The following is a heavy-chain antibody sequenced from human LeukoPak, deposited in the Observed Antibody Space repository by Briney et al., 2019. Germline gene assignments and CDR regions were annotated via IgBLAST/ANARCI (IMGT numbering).Heavy chain of an antibody. Sequence: PSETLSLTCTVSGGSISSGDYYWSWIRQPPGKGLEWIAYMYYSGSTYYNPSLKGRVTMSADTSKNQLSLKLSSVTAADTAVYYCARPYYYDSRIDPWGQGILVTVSS. CDR1: GGSISSGDYY. V-gene: IGHV4-30-4*01. D-gene: IGHD3-22*01. CDR2: MYYSGST. J-gene: IGHJ5*02. CDR3: ARPYYYDSRIDP.